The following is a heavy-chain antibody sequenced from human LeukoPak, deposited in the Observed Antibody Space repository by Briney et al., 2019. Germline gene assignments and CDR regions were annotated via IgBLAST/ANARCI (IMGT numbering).Heavy chain of an antibody. CDR2: IYSGGST. V-gene: IGHV3-53*01. J-gene: IGHJ4*02. D-gene: IGHD3-22*01. CDR1: GFTVSSNY. Sequence: GGSLRLSCAASGFTVSSNYMSWVRQAPGKGLEWVSVIYSGGSTYYADSVKGRFTISRDNSKNTLYLQMNSLRAEDTAVYYCARDYGHDSSGYRPFDHWGQETLVTVSS. CDR3: ARDYGHDSSGYRPFDH.